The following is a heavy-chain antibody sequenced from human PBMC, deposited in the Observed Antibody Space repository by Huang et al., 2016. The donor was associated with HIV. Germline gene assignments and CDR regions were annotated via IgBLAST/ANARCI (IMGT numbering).Heavy chain of an antibody. CDR3: LPAGHVSHYYYMDV. J-gene: IGHJ6*03. Sequence: QGQLVESGGGVVQPGRSLRLSCAASGFSFTGYDMQWVRQVPGKGLDWVSFVSNDGNEKDYADSVKGRFTISRDKFKNTLYLQMNSLRTGDTAVYFCLPAGHVSHYYYMDVWGKGTTVIVSS. CDR1: GFSFTGYD. V-gene: IGHV3-30*03. CDR2: VSNDGNEK.